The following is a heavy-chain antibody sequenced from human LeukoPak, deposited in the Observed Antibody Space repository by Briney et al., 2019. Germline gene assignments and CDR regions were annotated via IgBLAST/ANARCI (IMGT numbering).Heavy chain of an antibody. D-gene: IGHD3-16*01. V-gene: IGHV3-23*01. J-gene: IGHJ4*02. CDR2: ISGSGGST. CDR3: AKSPYIASHIDFDY. Sequence: PGGSLRLSCVVSGITLSNYGMSWVRQAPGKGLEWVAGISGSGGSTHYADSVKGRFTISRDNPRNTLYLQMNSLRAEDTAVYYCAKSPYIASHIDFDYWGQGTLVTVSA. CDR1: GITLSNYG.